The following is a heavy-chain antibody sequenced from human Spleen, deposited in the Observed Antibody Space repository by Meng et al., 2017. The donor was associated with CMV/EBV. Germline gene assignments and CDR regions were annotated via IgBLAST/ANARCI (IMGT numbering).Heavy chain of an antibody. V-gene: IGHV1-8*01. CDR1: GYTFTGYD. J-gene: IGHJ4*02. Sequence: ASVKVSCKASGYTFTGYDINWVRQATGQGLEWMGYMNPSSGSTVYARKFQGRVTMTRNTSISTAYMELSSLGSEDTAVYYCARLDWCSNGVCLYYSDFWGQGTLVTVSS. CDR2: MNPSSGST. D-gene: IGHD2-8*01. CDR3: ARLDWCSNGVCLYYSDF.